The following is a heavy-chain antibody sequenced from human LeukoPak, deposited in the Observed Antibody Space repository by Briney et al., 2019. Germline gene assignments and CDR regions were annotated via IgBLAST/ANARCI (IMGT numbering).Heavy chain of an antibody. Sequence: ASVKVSCTASGYTFTGYYMHWVRQAPGQGLGGMGWINPNSGGTNYAQKFQGRVTMTRDTSISTAYMELSRLRSDDTAVYYCARDPHCWSYFFRSPDDAFDIWGQGTMVTVSS. V-gene: IGHV1-2*02. D-gene: IGHD1-26*01. J-gene: IGHJ3*02. CDR2: INPNSGGT. CDR1: GYTFTGYY. CDR3: ARDPHCWSYFFRSPDDAFDI.